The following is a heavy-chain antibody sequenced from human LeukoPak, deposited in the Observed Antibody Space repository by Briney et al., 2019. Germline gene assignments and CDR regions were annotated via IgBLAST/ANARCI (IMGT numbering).Heavy chain of an antibody. CDR1: GFTFSSYA. V-gene: IGHV3-30-3*01. CDR3: AKGGGWYGSQGDYFNY. D-gene: IGHD3-10*01. Sequence: PGGSLRLSCAASGFTFSSYAMHWVRQAPGKGLEWVAVVSYDGSNEYYADSVKGRFTISRDNSKNTLYLQMNSLRAEDTAVYYCAKGGGWYGSQGDYFNYWGQGTLVTVSS. J-gene: IGHJ4*02. CDR2: VSYDGSNE.